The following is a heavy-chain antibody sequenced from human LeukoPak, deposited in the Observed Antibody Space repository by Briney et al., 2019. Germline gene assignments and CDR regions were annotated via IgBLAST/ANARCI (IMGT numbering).Heavy chain of an antibody. D-gene: IGHD3-10*01. CDR3: AKRGIVIRAVIIVGFHKEAYYFDD. J-gene: IGHJ4*02. V-gene: IGHV3-23*01. Sequence: PGGSLRLSCAVSGITLSNYGVSWVRQAPGKGLEWVAGISGSAGGTIYAASVKGRFTISRDNPKNTLYLQMNSLRAEDTAVYFCAKRGIVIRAVIIVGFHKEAYYFDDWGQGALVTVSS. CDR1: GITLSNYG. CDR2: ISGSAGGT.